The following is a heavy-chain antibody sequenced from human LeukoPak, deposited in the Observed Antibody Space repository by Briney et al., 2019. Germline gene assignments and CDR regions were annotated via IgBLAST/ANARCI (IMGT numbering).Heavy chain of an antibody. J-gene: IGHJ4*02. CDR3: ARAYGDYHY. Sequence: SETLSLTCTVSGGSVGSGSYYWSWIRQPPGKGLEWIGYIYYSGSTNYNPSLKSRVTISVDTSKNQFSLKLSSVTAADTAVYYCARAYGDYHYWGQGTLVTVSS. D-gene: IGHD4-17*01. CDR2: IYYSGST. V-gene: IGHV4-61*01. CDR1: GGSVGSGSYY.